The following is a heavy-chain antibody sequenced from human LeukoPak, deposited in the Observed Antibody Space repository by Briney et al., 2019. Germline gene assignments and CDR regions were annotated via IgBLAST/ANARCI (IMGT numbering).Heavy chain of an antibody. J-gene: IGHJ4*02. D-gene: IGHD2-2*01. Sequence: GGSLRLSCAASGFTFSSYDMNWVRQAPGKGLEWVSYISSSDSTIYYADSVKGRFTISRDNAKNSLYLQMNSLRAEDTAVYYCARDSSAVEIDYWGQGTLVTVSS. V-gene: IGHV3-48*03. CDR1: GFTFSSYD. CDR3: ARDSSAVEIDY. CDR2: ISSSDSTI.